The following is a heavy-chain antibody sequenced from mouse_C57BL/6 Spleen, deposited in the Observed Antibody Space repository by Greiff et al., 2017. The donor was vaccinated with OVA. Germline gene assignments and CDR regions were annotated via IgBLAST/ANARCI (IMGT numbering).Heavy chain of an antibody. Sequence: VQLQQSGPELVKPGASVKISCKASGYTFTDYYINWVKQRPGQGLEWIGWIFPGSGSTYYNEKFKGKATRTVDKSSSTAYMLRSSLPSEDSAVYFCARWLLRYYAMDYWGQGTSVTVSS. CDR1: GYTFTDYY. J-gene: IGHJ4*01. D-gene: IGHD2-3*01. CDR2: IFPGSGST. CDR3: ARWLLRYYAMDY. V-gene: IGHV1-75*01.